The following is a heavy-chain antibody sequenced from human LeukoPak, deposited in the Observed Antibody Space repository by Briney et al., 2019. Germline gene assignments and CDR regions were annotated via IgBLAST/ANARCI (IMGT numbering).Heavy chain of an antibody. D-gene: IGHD3-10*01. V-gene: IGHV3-30*02. CDR3: AKDRAPYYFDY. CDR2: IQFDGSNN. J-gene: IGHJ4*02. CDR1: GFTFSSYG. Sequence: GRSLRLSCAASGFTFSSYGMHWVRQAPGKGLEWVAFIQFDGSNNNYADSVKGRFTISRDNSKNTLYLQMNSLRAEDTAVYYCAKDRAPYYFDYWGQGTLVTVSS.